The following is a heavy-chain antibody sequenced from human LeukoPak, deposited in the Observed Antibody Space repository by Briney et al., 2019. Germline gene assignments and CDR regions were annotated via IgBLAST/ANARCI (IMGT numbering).Heavy chain of an antibody. CDR3: ARRAGAYSHPYDY. Sequence: ASVKVSCKGSGYTFSGYYMHWVRQAPGQGLEWMGWINPKSGDTKYAQKFQGRVTMTRDTSISTAYMELSRLRSDDTAVYYCARRAGAYSHPYDYWGQGTLVTVSS. D-gene: IGHD4/OR15-4a*01. CDR1: GYTFSGYY. J-gene: IGHJ4*02. V-gene: IGHV1-2*02. CDR2: INPKSGDT.